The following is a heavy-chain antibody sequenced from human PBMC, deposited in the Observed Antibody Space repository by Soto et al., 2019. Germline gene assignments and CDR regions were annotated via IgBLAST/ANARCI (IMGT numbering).Heavy chain of an antibody. CDR3: ARDKITGLFDY. Sequence: PSETLSLTCAVSGGSISSTNWWTWVRQPPGKRLEWIGEIYHNGSPTYSPSLRGRATISVDKSNNQFSLRLRSVTAADTAVYYCARDKITGLFDYWGQGTLVTVSS. CDR2: IYHNGSP. CDR1: GGSISSTNW. D-gene: IGHD2-8*02. V-gene: IGHV4-4*02. J-gene: IGHJ4*02.